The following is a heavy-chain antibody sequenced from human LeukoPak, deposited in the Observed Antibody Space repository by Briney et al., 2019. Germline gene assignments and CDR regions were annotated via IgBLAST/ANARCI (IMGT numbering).Heavy chain of an antibody. Sequence: PGGSLRLSCAVSGFTFSIYAMSWVRQAPGKGLEWVSTISGSSDATYYLDSVKGRFTVSRDNSKNTLFLQVNSLRAEDTAVYYCAKVRTYFYHGLDVWGQGTTVTVSS. CDR1: GFTFSIYA. CDR3: AKVRTYFYHGLDV. J-gene: IGHJ6*02. D-gene: IGHD1-14*01. CDR2: ISGSSDAT. V-gene: IGHV3-23*01.